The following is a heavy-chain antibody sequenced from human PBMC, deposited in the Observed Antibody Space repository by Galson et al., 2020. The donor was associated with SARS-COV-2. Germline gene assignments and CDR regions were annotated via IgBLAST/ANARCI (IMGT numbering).Heavy chain of an antibody. Sequence: GESLKISCAASGFTFSTYRMNWVRQAPGKELEWVSSISSSSTYTYYADSVKGRFTISRDNAKNSLYLQMNSLRAEDTAVYYCAKNYYDSSGYYYLVYWGQGTLVTVSS. CDR1: GFTFSTYR. CDR2: ISSSSTYT. J-gene: IGHJ4*02. D-gene: IGHD3-22*01. CDR3: AKNYYDSSGYYYLVY. V-gene: IGHV3-21*01.